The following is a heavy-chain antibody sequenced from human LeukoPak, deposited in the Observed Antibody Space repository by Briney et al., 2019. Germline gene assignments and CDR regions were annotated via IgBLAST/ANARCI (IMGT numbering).Heavy chain of an antibody. CDR3: ATVGYSGYDWVY. D-gene: IGHD5-12*01. J-gene: IGHJ4*02. Sequence: ASVTVSCKASGYIFTDYYMHWVRQAPGQELGWMGRINPNSGGTIYAQKFQGRVTMTEDTSTDTAYMELSSLRSEDTAVYYCATVGYSGYDWVYWGQGTLVTVSS. CDR1: GYIFTDYY. CDR2: INPNSGGT. V-gene: IGHV1/OR15-1*04.